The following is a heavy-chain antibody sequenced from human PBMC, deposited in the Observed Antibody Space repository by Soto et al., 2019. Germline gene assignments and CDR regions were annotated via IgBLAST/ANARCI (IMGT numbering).Heavy chain of an antibody. CDR1: GYSFTSYW. D-gene: IGHD1-26*01. V-gene: IGHV5-51*01. J-gene: IGHJ4*02. CDR3: ASAHSGSYYPIDY. Sequence: GESLKISCKGSGYSFTSYWIGWVRQMPGKGLERMGIIYPGDSDTRYSPSFQGQVTISADKSISTAYLQWSSLKASDTAMYYCASAHSGSYYPIDYWGQGTLVTVSS. CDR2: IYPGDSDT.